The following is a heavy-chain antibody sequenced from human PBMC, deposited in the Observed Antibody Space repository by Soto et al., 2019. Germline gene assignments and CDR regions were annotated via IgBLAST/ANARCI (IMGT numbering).Heavy chain of an antibody. J-gene: IGHJ4*02. Sequence: PGGSLRLSCAASGFTFSSYAMSWVRQAPGKGLEWVSAISGSGGSTYYADSVKGRFTISRDNSKNTLYLQMNSLRAEDTAVYYCALGVRESIAAAGTMRGPPIPHGDYWGQGTLVTVSS. CDR2: ISGSGGST. CDR1: GFTFSSYA. CDR3: ALGVRESIAAAGTMRGPPIPHGDY. V-gene: IGHV3-23*01. D-gene: IGHD6-13*01.